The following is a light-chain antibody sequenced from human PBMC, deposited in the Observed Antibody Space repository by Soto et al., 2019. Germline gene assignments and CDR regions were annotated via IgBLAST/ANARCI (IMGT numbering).Light chain of an antibody. J-gene: IGKJ4*01. V-gene: IGKV1D-12*01. CDR3: QQANSFPLT. CDR2: AAS. CDR1: QGISSW. Sequence: DIQMNQCPSSVYASVGDRVTSTCRASQGISSWLTWDQQNPGKAPKLLIYAASSLQSGVPSRFSGRGPGKDFALTISSLQPEDFETYYCQQANSFPLTFGGGTMVEVK.